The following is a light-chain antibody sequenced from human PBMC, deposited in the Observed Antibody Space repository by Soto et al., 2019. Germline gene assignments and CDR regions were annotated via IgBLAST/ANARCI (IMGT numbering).Light chain of an antibody. CDR1: QSVLYSSNNKNY. Sequence: DIVMTQSPDSLAVSLGERATINCKSSQSVLYSSNNKNYLAWYQQKPGQPPKLLIYWASTRESGVPDRFSGSGSGTDFTLTISSLQAEDVAVYYCQQYYSTPPFPFGPGTKVDIK. CDR2: WAS. CDR3: QQYYSTPPFP. V-gene: IGKV4-1*01. J-gene: IGKJ3*01.